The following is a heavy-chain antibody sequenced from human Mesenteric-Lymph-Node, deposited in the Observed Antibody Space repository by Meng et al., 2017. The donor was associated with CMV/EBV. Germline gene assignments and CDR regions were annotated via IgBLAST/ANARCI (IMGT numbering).Heavy chain of an antibody. CDR1: GGSFSGYY. V-gene: IGHV4-34*01. Sequence: GSLRLSCAVYGGSFSGYYWSWIRQPPGKGLEWIGEINHNGDTNYNASLKSRVTMSVDTSKNQFSLKVISMTAADTAMYYCARARFQADFRRRGWFDPWGQGTLVTVSS. J-gene: IGHJ5*02. D-gene: IGHD2-21*01. CDR2: INHNGDT. CDR3: ARARFQADFRRRGWFDP.